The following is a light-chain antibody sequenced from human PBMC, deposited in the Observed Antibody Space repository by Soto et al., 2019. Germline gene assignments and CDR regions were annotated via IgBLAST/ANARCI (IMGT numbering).Light chain of an antibody. CDR1: QSVSRD. V-gene: IGKV3-15*01. Sequence: EIVMTQSPATLSVSPGERVTLSCRASQSVSRDLAWYQQKPGQAPRLLIYGASIRATDIPARFSGSGSGTEFTLTISSLQSEDFALYYCQQYNSRPPVTFGQGTRLEIK. CDR3: QQYNSRPPVT. CDR2: GAS. J-gene: IGKJ5*01.